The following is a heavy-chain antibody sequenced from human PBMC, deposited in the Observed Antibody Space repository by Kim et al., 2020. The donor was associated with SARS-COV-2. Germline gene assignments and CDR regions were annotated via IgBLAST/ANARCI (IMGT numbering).Heavy chain of an antibody. J-gene: IGHJ6*02. CDR3: ARDRKLVPDGMDV. D-gene: IGHD6-13*01. CDR2: IIPILGIA. Sequence: SVKVSCKASGGTFSSYAISWVRQAPGQGLEWMGRIIPILGIANYAQKFQGRVTITADKSTSTAYMELSSLRSEDTAVYYCARDRKLVPDGMDVWGQGTTVTVSS. V-gene: IGHV1-69*04. CDR1: GGTFSSYA.